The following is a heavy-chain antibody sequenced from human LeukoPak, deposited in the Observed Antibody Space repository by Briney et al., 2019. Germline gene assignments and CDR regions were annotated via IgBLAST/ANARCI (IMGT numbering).Heavy chain of an antibody. V-gene: IGHV1-46*01. D-gene: IGHD3-10*01. CDR1: GYIFTNYY. CDR2: INPSGGST. CDR3: ARDHGSAYYRAPRH. Sequence: ASVKVSCKASGYIFTNYYMHWVRQAPGQGLEWMGTINPSGGSTTYAQKVQGRVTMTRDTSTSTVYMELSRLRSEDTGVYYCARDHGSAYYRAPRHWGQGTLVTV. J-gene: IGHJ4*02.